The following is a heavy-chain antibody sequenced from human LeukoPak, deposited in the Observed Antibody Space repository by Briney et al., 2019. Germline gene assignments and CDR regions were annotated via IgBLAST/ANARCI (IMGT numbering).Heavy chain of an antibody. CDR1: GGSFSGYY. CDR2: INHSGST. D-gene: IGHD6-13*01. CDR3: ARHGSIATGAFTY. J-gene: IGHJ4*02. Sequence: SETLSLTCAVYGGSFSGYYRSWIRQPPGKGLEWIVEINHSGSTNYDPSLKSRVTISVDTSKNQFSLKLSSVTAADTAVYYCARHGSIATGAFTYWGQGAPVTVSS. V-gene: IGHV4-34*01.